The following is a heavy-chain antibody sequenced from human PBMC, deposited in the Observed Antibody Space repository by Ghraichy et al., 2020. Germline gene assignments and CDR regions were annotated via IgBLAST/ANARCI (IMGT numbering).Heavy chain of an antibody. CDR3: ASRGDIVVVVAHDAFDI. V-gene: IGHV1-2*02. CDR2: INPNSGGT. D-gene: IGHD2-15*01. J-gene: IGHJ3*02. Sequence: ASVKVSCKASGYTFTGYYMHWVRQAPGQGLEWMGWINPNSGGTNYAQKFQGRVTMTRDTSISTAYMELSRLRSDDTAVYYCASRGDIVVVVAHDAFDIWGQGTMVTVSS. CDR1: GYTFTGYY.